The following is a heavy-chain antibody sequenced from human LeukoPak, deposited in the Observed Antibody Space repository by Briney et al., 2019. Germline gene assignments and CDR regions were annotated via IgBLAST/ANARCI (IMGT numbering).Heavy chain of an antibody. CDR2: IYYSGST. J-gene: IGHJ5*02. Sequence: SETLSLTCTVSGGSISSYYWSWIRQPPGKGLEWIGYIYYSGSTNYNPSLKSRVTISVDTSKNQFSLKLSSVTAADTAVYYCARHPRYLYWFDPWGQGTLVTVSS. CDR3: ARHPRYLYWFDP. V-gene: IGHV4-59*08. CDR1: GGSISSYY. D-gene: IGHD3-9*01.